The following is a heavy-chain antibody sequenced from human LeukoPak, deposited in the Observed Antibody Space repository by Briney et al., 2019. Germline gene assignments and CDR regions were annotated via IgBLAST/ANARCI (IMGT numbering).Heavy chain of an antibody. Sequence: GGSLRLSCAASGFTFSSYGMHWVRQAPGKGLEWVSSISSSSSYVSYADSVKGRFTISRDNAKNSLYLQMNSLRSDDTAVYYCARGGYYDRFDPWGQGTLVTVSS. CDR3: ARGGYYDRFDP. V-gene: IGHV3-21*04. D-gene: IGHD3-22*01. CDR1: GFTFSSYG. J-gene: IGHJ5*02. CDR2: ISSSSSYV.